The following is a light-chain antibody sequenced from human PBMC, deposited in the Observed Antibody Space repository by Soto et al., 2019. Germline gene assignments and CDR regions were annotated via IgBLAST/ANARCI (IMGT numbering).Light chain of an antibody. CDR1: QSVSKS. CDR3: HHYNSWPPYT. V-gene: IGKV3D-15*01. CDR2: GAS. Sequence: EIVMTRSPDMLSVSPGETATLSCRASQSVSKSVAWYQHKPGQAPRLLIFGASTRATGIPARFSGSGSATEFTLTISSLQSEDSAIYYCHHYNSWPPYTFGQGTKLEI. J-gene: IGKJ2*01.